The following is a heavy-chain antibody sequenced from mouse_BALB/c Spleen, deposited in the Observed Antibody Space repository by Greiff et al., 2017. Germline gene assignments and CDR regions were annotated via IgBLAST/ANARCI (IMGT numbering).Heavy chain of an antibody. V-gene: IGHV3-6*02. Sequence: EVKLQESGPGLVKPSQSLSLTCSVTGYSITSGYYWNWIRQFPGNKLEWMGYISYDGSNNYNPSLKNRISITRDTSKNQFFLKLNSVTTEDTATYYCARDYYRYERAWFAYWGQGTLVTVSA. D-gene: IGHD2-14*01. CDR2: ISYDGSN. J-gene: IGHJ3*01. CDR1: GYSITSGYY. CDR3: ARDYYRYERAWFAY.